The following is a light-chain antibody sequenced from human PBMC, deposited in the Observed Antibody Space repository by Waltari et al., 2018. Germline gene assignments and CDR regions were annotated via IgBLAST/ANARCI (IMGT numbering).Light chain of an antibody. CDR2: SDN. Sequence: QSVLTQPPSVSGAPGQRVTISCTGRNSNIGAGYYVHWYQQLPGTAPKLLIYSDNSRPSGVPDRFSGSKSGTSASLAITGLQAEDEADYYCQSYDNSFVIFGGGTKLTVL. CDR1: NSNIGAGYY. V-gene: IGLV1-40*01. CDR3: QSYDNSFVI. J-gene: IGLJ2*01.